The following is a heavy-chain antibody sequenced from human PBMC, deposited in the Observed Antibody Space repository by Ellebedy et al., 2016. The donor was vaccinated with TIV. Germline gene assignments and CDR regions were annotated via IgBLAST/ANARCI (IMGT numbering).Heavy chain of an antibody. CDR3: ARDNSPALADYGMDV. V-gene: IGHV4-59*01. CDR1: GGSISSYY. D-gene: IGHD4-23*01. CDR2: IYYSGST. J-gene: IGHJ6*02. Sequence: MHSETLSLTCTVSGGSISSYYWSWIRQPPGNGLEWIGYIYYSGSTNYNPSLKSRVTISVDTSKNQFSLKLSSVTAADTAVYYCARDNSPALADYGMDVWGQGTTVTVSS.